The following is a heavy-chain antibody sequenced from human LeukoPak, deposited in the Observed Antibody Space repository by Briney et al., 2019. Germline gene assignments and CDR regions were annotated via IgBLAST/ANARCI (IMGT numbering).Heavy chain of an antibody. CDR2: INPSGGST. CDR3: ARSAVIIGGVDY. J-gene: IGHJ4*02. Sequence: ASVKVSCKASGYTFTGYYLHWVRQAPGQGLEWMGIINPSGGSTSYAQKFQGRVTMTRDMSTSTVYMELSSLRSEDTAVYYCARSAVIIGGVDYWGQGTLVTVSS. V-gene: IGHV1-46*01. CDR1: GYTFTGYY. D-gene: IGHD3-10*01.